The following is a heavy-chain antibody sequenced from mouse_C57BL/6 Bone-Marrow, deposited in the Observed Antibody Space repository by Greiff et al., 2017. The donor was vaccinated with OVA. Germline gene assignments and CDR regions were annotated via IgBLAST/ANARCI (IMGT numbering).Heavy chain of an antibody. CDR2: IHPNRGSP. CDR3: ARGYYQPHV. J-gene: IGHJ1*03. D-gene: IGHD1-1*01. CDR1: GYTFTSYW. Sequence: QVQLQQPGAELVKPGASVKLSCKASGYTFTSYWMHWVKHRPGQGLEWIGMIHPNRGSPTYNEKLKSKATLTVDKSSSTAYMQLSSLTSADSAVYYGARGYYQPHVWGTGTTVTVSS. V-gene: IGHV1-64*01.